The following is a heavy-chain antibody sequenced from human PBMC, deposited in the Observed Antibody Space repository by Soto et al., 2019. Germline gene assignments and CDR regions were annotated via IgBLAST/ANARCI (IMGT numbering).Heavy chain of an antibody. CDR1: GFTFSSYG. D-gene: IGHD1-26*01. Sequence: PGGSLRLSCAASGFTFSSYGMHWVRQAPGKGLEWVAVISYDGSNKYYADSVKGRFTISRDNSKNTLYLQMNSLRAEDTAVYYCAKDSEDIVGAPDYWGQGTLVTVSS. CDR3: AKDSEDIVGAPDY. V-gene: IGHV3-30*18. CDR2: ISYDGSNK. J-gene: IGHJ4*02.